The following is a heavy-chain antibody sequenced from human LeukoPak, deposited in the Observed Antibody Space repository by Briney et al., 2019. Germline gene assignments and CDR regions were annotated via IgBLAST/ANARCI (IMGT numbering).Heavy chain of an antibody. J-gene: IGHJ4*02. Sequence: PGGSLRLSCAASGFTFSSYAMSWVRQTPGKGLEWVSGISYNGGSTYYADSVKGRFAIYRDNSKNTLFLQMNSLRAEDTAVYYCAKLPVSYSSGWSNFDYRGQGTLVTVSS. CDR2: ISYNGGST. D-gene: IGHD6-19*01. V-gene: IGHV3-23*01. CDR1: GFTFSSYA. CDR3: AKLPVSYSSGWSNFDY.